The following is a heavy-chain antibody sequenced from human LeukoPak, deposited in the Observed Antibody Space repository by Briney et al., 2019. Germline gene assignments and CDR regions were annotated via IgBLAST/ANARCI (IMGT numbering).Heavy chain of an antibody. Sequence: GGSLRLSCAASGFTFDDYGMSWGRRAPGKGREGGSGMNGNGGSTGYADSVKGRFTISRGNAKNSLYLQMNSLRAEDTALYHCARSGRSGSIQDAFDIWGQGTMVTVSS. CDR3: ARSGRSGSIQDAFDI. CDR2: MNGNGGST. CDR1: GFTFDDYG. V-gene: IGHV3-20*01. J-gene: IGHJ3*02. D-gene: IGHD6-19*01.